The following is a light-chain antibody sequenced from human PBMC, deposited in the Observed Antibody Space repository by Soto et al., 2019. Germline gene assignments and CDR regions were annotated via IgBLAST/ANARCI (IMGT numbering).Light chain of an antibody. V-gene: IGKV3D-15*01. CDR2: GAS. J-gene: IGKJ4*01. CDR1: QSISSN. CDR3: QQYNSWPLT. Sequence: EIVMTQSPATLSVSPGERITLSCRASQSISSNFAWYQHQPGQTPRLLIYGASTRATDIPARFSGSGSGTEFTLTVGSLQSEDFAVYYCQQYNSWPLTFSGGTKVEIK.